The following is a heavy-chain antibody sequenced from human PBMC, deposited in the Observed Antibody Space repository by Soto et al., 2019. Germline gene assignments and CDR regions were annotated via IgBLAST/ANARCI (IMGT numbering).Heavy chain of an antibody. J-gene: IGHJ4*02. CDR1: GGSISSSNW. D-gene: IGHD3-22*01. V-gene: IGHV4-4*02. CDR2: IYHSGST. Sequence: PSETLSLTCAVSGGSISSSNWWSWVRQPPGKGLEWIGEIYHSGSTNYNPSLKSRVTISVDKSKNQFSLKLSSVTAADTAVYYCARAHLYYYDSSGYYYLDYWGQGTLVTVSS. CDR3: ARAHLYYYDSSGYYYLDY.